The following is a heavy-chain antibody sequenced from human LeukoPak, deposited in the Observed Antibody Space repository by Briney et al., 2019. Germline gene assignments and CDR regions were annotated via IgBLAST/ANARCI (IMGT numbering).Heavy chain of an antibody. D-gene: IGHD3-22*01. CDR1: GYTFTSYD. J-gene: IGHJ6*03. V-gene: IGHV1-8*01. CDR2: MNPNSGNT. CDR3: ARGSPDMIVVGNYYYYMDV. Sequence: ASVKVSCKASGYTFTSYDINWVRQATGQGLEWMGWMNPNSGNTGYAQKFQGRVTMTRNTSISTAYMELSSLRSEDTAVYYCARGSPDMIVVGNYYYYMDVWGKGTTVAISS.